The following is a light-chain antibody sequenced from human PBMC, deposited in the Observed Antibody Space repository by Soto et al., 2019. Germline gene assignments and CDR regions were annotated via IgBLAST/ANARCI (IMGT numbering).Light chain of an antibody. CDR3: QNRYNWPTAT. V-gene: IGKV3-11*01. Sequence: EIVLTQSPANVSLSPGERATLSCRASQSVNTNLAWYQQKPGQAPRLLIYDASNRATGIPVRFSGSGSGTDFTLTISSLEPEDFAVYYWQNRYNWPTATFGQGTKVEIK. CDR2: DAS. J-gene: IGKJ1*01. CDR1: QSVNTN.